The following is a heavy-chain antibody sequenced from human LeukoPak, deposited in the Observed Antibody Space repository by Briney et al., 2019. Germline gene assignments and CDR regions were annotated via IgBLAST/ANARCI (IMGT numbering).Heavy chain of an antibody. CDR1: GYTLTELS. Sequence: GASVKVSCKVSGYTLTELSMHWVRQAPGKGLEWMGGFDPEDGETIYAQKFQGRVTMTEDTSTDTAYMELSSLRSEDTAVYYCARGLRSGITFSLYYYYYMDVWGKGTTVTISS. J-gene: IGHJ6*03. CDR2: FDPEDGET. D-gene: IGHD3-16*01. V-gene: IGHV1-24*01. CDR3: ARGLRSGITFSLYYYYYMDV.